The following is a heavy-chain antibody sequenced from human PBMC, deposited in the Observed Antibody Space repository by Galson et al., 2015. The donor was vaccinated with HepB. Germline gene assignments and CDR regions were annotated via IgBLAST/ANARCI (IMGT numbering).Heavy chain of an antibody. Sequence: SLRLSCAASGFTFSRSWMSWVRQAPGTGLEWVANIKEDGSEKYYVDSVKGRFTISRDNAKNSLSLQMNSLRAEDTAVYYCAKGARWGQGTLVSVSS. D-gene: IGHD1-26*01. V-gene: IGHV3-7*03. CDR2: IKEDGSEK. CDR1: GFTFSRSW. J-gene: IGHJ4*02. CDR3: AKGAR.